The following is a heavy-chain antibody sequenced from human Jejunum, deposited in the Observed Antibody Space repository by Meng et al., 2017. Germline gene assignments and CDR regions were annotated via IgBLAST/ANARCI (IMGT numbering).Heavy chain of an antibody. CDR3: TTASAYPFDY. J-gene: IGHJ4*02. CDR2: IDDDGNTI. Sequence: GESLKISCAASGFTFRTHWMHWVLQAPGQGLEWVSRIDDDGNTIHYAGSVKGRFTISRDNAKNTLYLQMNSLRAEDTAVYYCTTASAYPFDYWGQGTLVTVSS. V-gene: IGHV3-74*01. CDR1: GFTFRTHW.